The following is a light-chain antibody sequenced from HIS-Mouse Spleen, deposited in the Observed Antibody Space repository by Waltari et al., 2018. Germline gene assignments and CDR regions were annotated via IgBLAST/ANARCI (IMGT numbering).Light chain of an antibody. CDR1: KLGANY. J-gene: IGLJ2*01. CDR3: QAWDSSYSV. Sequence: SYELTQPPSVSVSPGQTASIPCSGAKLGANYASWYQQKPGQSPVLVIYKASKRPSGSPERFSGSNSGNTATLTISGTQAMDEADYYCQAWDSSYSVFGGGTKLTVL. V-gene: IGLV3-1*01. CDR2: KAS.